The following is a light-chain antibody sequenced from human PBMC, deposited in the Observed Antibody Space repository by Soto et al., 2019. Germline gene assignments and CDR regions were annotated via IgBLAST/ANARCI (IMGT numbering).Light chain of an antibody. Sequence: SYELTQPPSVSVSPGQTAIITCSGDKLGNKYTCWYQQKPGQSPVLVIYQDNKRPLGIPERFSGSNSGNTATLTISGTQAMDEADYYCQAWDSRSYVVFGGGTKLTVL. CDR1: KLGNKY. V-gene: IGLV3-1*01. CDR3: QAWDSRSYVV. J-gene: IGLJ3*02. CDR2: QDN.